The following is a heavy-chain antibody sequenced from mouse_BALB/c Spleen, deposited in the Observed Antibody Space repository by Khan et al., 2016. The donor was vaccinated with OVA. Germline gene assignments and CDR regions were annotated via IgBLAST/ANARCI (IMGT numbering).Heavy chain of an antibody. V-gene: IGHV7-3*02. Sequence: EVQLVESGGGLVQPGGSLRLSCATSGFTFTDYYMSWVRQPPGKALEWLGFIRNKANIYTSEYSASVQGRFTISSDNSQSILYLQMNTLRAEDSATYYCARDNPYAMDYWGQGTSVTVSS. CDR3: ARDNPYAMDY. CDR1: GFTFTDYY. J-gene: IGHJ4*01. CDR2: IRNKANIYTS.